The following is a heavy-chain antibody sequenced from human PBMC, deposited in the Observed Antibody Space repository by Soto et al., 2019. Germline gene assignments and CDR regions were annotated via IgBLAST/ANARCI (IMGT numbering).Heavy chain of an antibody. CDR1: GFTFSSYA. J-gene: IGHJ5*02. D-gene: IGHD2-2*01. CDR2: ISGSGGST. V-gene: IGHV3-23*01. Sequence: GSLRLSCAASGFTFSSYAMSWVRQAPGKGLEWVSAISGSGGSTYYADSVKGRFTISRDNSKNTLYLQMNSLRAEDTAVYYCAKHVGTYCSSTSCYSTWFDPWGQGTLVTVSS. CDR3: AKHVGTYCSSTSCYSTWFDP.